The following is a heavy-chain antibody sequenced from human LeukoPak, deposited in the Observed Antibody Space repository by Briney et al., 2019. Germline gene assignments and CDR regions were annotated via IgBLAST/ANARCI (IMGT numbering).Heavy chain of an antibody. CDR1: GYTFTSYG. CDR2: ITAYNVNT. D-gene: IGHD3-9*01. J-gene: IGHJ6*02. V-gene: IGHV1-18*01. CDR3: ARDHDGGGGYDILTGYYYYGMDV. Sequence: GASVKVSCKASGYTFTSYGISWVRQAPGQGLEWMEGITAYNVNTTYAQKLQGRVTMTTDTSTSTAYMELRSLRSDDTAVYYCARDHDGGGGYDILTGYYYYGMDVWGQGTTVTVSS.